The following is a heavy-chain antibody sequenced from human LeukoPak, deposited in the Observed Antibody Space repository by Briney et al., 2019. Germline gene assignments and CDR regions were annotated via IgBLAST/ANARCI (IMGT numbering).Heavy chain of an antibody. CDR2: INPNSGGT. CDR1: GYTFTGYY. D-gene: IGHD5-12*01. J-gene: IGHJ4*02. CDR3: ASGVATIRVVQQLVLGDY. Sequence: ASVKVSCKASGYTFTGYYMHWVRQAPGQGLEWMGWINPNSGGTNYAQKFQGRVTMTRDTSISTAYMELSRLRSDDTAVYYCASGVATIRVVQQLVLGDYWGQGTPVTVSS. V-gene: IGHV1-2*02.